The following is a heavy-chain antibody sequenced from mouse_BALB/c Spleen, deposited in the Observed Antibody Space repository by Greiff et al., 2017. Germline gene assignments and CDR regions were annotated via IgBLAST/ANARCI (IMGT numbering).Heavy chain of an antibody. J-gene: IGHJ2*01. D-gene: IGHD1-1*02. V-gene: IGHV5-6-5*01. CDR2: ISSGGST. CDR1: GFTFSSYA. Sequence: EVMLVESGGGLVKPGGSLKLSCAASGFTFSSYAMSWVRQTPEKRLEWVASISSGGSTYYPDSVKGRFTISRDNARNILYLQMSSLRSEDTAMYYCATISGDYFDYWGQGTTLTVSS. CDR3: ATISGDYFDY.